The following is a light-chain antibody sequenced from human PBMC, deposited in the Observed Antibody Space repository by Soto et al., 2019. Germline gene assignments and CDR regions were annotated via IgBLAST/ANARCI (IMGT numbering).Light chain of an antibody. CDR1: QSVGRS. J-gene: IGKJ5*01. V-gene: IGKV1-5*01. CDR3: QQYSSSPGT. CDR2: DAS. Sequence: DIQMTQSPSTLSASVGDRVTITCRASQSVGRSLAWYQQQPGKAPKLLIYDASTRATGIPDRFSGSGSGTDFTLTITRLEPEDCAVYYCQQYSSSPGTFGQGTRLEIK.